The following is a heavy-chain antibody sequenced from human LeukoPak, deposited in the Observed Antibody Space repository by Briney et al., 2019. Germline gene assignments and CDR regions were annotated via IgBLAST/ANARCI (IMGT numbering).Heavy chain of an antibody. CDR1: GGSISSSRYY. J-gene: IGHJ4*02. CDR2: IYYSGST. D-gene: IGHD5-12*01. CDR3: ARDPPGDMVATDYSDY. Sequence: SVTVSLTCTVWGGSISSSRYYGGWVRQAPGKGVVRNGSIYYSGSTYYTPSLKSRVTISVDTSKNQFSLKLSSVTAADTAVYYCARDPPGDMVATDYSDYGDQGTLVTASS. V-gene: IGHV4-39*07.